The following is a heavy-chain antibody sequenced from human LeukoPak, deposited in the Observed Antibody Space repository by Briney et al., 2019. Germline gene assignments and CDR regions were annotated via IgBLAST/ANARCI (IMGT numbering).Heavy chain of an antibody. CDR3: ARYTPQHSIAFDI. Sequence: GESLKISCKGSGYSFTSYWIGWVPQMPGKGLEWMGIIYPGDSDTRYSPSFQGQVTISADKSISTAYLQWSSLKASDTAMYYCARYTPQHSIAFDIWGQGTMVTVSS. J-gene: IGHJ3*02. CDR2: IYPGDSDT. D-gene: IGHD4-11*01. CDR1: GYSFTSYW. V-gene: IGHV5-51*01.